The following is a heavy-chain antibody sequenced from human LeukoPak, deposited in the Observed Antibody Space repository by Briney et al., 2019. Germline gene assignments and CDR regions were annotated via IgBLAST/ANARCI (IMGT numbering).Heavy chain of an antibody. CDR1: GFTFSSYA. J-gene: IGHJ4*02. V-gene: IGHV3-23*01. D-gene: IGHD2-15*01. Sequence: PGGSLRLSCAASGFTFSSYAMSWVRQAPGKELEWVSAISGSGGSTYYADSVKGRFTISRDNSKNTLYLQMNSLRAEDTAVYYCAKDPIVVVVAATQIKDYWGQGTLVTVSS. CDR3: AKDPIVVVVAATQIKDY. CDR2: ISGSGGST.